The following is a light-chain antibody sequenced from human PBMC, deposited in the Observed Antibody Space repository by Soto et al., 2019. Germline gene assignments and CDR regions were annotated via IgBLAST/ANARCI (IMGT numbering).Light chain of an antibody. CDR2: GAS. J-gene: IGKJ4*01. V-gene: IGKV3-20*01. Sequence: EIVLTQSPGTLFLSPGERATLSCRARQSVSSSYLVWYQQKPGQAPRLLIYGASSRATGIPDRFSGSGSGTDFTLTISRLEPEDFAVYYCQQYGSSPLTFGGGTKVDIK. CDR3: QQYGSSPLT. CDR1: QSVSSSY.